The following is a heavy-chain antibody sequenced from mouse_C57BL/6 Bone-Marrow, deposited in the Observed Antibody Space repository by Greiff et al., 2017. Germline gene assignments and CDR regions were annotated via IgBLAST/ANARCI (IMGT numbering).Heavy chain of an antibody. CDR1: GYTFTSYG. CDR3: ARWRIYYDYDGVWWYFDV. V-gene: IGHV1-81*01. CDR2: IYPRSGNT. Sequence: VQLQQSGAELARPGASVKLSCKASGYTFTSYGISWVRRRTGQGFEWIGEIYPRSGNTYYNEKFKGKATLTADKSSSTAYMELRSLTSEDSAVYFCARWRIYYDYDGVWWYFDVWGTGTTVTVSS. D-gene: IGHD2-4*01. J-gene: IGHJ1*03.